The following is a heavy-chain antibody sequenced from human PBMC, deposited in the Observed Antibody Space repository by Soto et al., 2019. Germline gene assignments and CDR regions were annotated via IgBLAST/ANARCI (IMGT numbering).Heavy chain of an antibody. D-gene: IGHD2-2*01. V-gene: IGHV3-30-3*01. CDR3: AREVDTAAIVRAMDV. CDR1: GFTFSSYA. J-gene: IGHJ6*02. Sequence: GGSLRLSCAASGFTFSSYAMHWVRQAPGKGLEWVAVISYDGSNKYYADSVEGRFTISRDNSKNTLYLQMNSLRAEDTAVYYCAREVDTAAIVRAMDVWGQGTTVTVSS. CDR2: ISYDGSNK.